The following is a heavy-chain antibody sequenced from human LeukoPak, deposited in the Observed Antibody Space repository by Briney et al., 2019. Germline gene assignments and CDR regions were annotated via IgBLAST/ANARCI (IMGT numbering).Heavy chain of an antibody. J-gene: IGHJ5*02. Sequence: PGGSLRLSCAASGFTFSSYAMSWVGRAPGKGLEWVSSISGSGGNTYYAQSVKGRFTISRDNSENTLYLQMDTLRADDTALYFCAKDPYNTAVANTNGWFDPWGQGTLVTVSS. V-gene: IGHV3-23*01. CDR3: AKDPYNTAVANTNGWFDP. D-gene: IGHD6-19*01. CDR2: ISGSGGNT. CDR1: GFTFSSYA.